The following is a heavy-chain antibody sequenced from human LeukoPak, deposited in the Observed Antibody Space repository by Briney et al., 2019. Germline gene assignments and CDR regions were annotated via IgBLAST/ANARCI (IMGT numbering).Heavy chain of an antibody. CDR2: IRYDGDNK. Sequence: GGSLRLSCAASGFTFSNYNTHWVRQAPGKGLEWVAFIRYDGDNKYYADSVKGRFTISRDNSKNTLYLQMNSLRAEDTAVHYCARARRSGGITLIRGVKDRGWFDSWGQGTLVTVSS. J-gene: IGHJ5*01. CDR1: GFTFSNYN. CDR3: ARARRSGGITLIRGVKDRGWFDS. D-gene: IGHD3-10*01. V-gene: IGHV3-30*02.